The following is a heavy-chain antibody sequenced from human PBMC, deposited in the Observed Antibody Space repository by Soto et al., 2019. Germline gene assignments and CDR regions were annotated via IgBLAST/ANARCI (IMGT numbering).Heavy chain of an antibody. CDR2: IYPGDSDT. J-gene: IGHJ6*02. CDR1: GYSFTSYW. CDR3: AREGRAYCGGDCYSNYYYYGMDV. V-gene: IGHV5-51*01. Sequence: GESLKISCKGSGYSFTSYWIGWVRQMPGKGLEWMGIIYPGDSDTRYSPSFQGQVTISADKSISTAYLQWSSLKASDTAMYYCAREGRAYCGGDCYSNYYYYGMDVWGQGTTVTVS. D-gene: IGHD2-21*02.